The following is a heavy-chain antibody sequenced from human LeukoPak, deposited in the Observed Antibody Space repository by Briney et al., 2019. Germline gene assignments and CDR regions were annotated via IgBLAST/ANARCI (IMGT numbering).Heavy chain of an antibody. V-gene: IGHV1-2*02. CDR2: INPNSGGT. J-gene: IGHJ4*02. Sequence: ASVKVSCKASGYTFTGYYMHWVRQAPGQGLEWMGWINPNSGGTNYAQKFQGRVTMTRDTSISTAYMELSRLRSDDTAVYYCARPAYYYGSGSYLVGAGVTTYDYWGQGTLVTVSS. CDR3: ARPAYYYGSGSYLVGAGVTTYDY. CDR1: GYTFTGYY. D-gene: IGHD3-10*01.